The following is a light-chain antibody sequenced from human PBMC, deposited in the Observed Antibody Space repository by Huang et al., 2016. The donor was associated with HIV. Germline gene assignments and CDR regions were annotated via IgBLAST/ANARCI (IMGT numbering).Light chain of an antibody. V-gene: IGKV1-NL1*01. CDR3: QQYYSTPPIT. J-gene: IGKJ5*01. CDR2: AAS. Sequence: DIQMTQSPSSLSASVGDRVTITCRASQGISNSLAWYQQKPGKAPKLLLYAASRLKSGVPSRFSGSGSGTDYTLTIRSLQPEDLATYYCQQYYSTPPITFGQGTRLGIK. CDR1: QGISNS.